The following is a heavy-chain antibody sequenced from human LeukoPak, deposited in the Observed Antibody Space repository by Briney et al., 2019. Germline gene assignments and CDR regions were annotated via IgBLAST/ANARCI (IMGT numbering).Heavy chain of an antibody. J-gene: IGHJ4*02. CDR3: ARDSEEYSSSWYIRY. CDR2: IYHSGST. Sequence: SGTLSLTCAVSGGSFDTTNWWSWVRQSPGKGLEWIGEIYHSGSTSYNPSLQSRITIPIDKSKNQFSLTLSSVTAADTAVYYCARDSEEYSSSWYIRYWGQGTLVTVSS. D-gene: IGHD6-13*01. V-gene: IGHV4-4*02. CDR1: GGSFDTTNW.